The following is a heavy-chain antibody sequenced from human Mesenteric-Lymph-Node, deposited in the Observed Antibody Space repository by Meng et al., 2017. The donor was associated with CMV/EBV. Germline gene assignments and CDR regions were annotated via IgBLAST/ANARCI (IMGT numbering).Heavy chain of an antibody. J-gene: IGHJ4*02. CDR1: GGAFGTSG. CDR3: ARGLPLED. Sequence: SVRVSCRVSGGAFGTSGINWVRQAPGQGLEWMGGIIPLLERPKYGQTFQDRVTITADKSTTTVYMDLNNLRSEDTANYYCARGLPLEDWGQGTLVTVSS. CDR2: IIPLLERP. V-gene: IGHV1-69*10.